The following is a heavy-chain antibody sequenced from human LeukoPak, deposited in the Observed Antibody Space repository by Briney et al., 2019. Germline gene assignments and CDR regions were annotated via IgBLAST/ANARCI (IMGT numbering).Heavy chain of an antibody. D-gene: IGHD2-2*01. CDR1: GYTFTGNY. V-gene: IGHV1-2*02. CDR2: INPNSGGT. CDR3: ARLLGDIVVVPAASLGY. Sequence: ASVKVSCKASGYTFTGNYMHWLRQAPGQGLQWMGWINPNSGGTNYAQKFQGRVTMTRDTSISTAYMELSRLRSDDTAVYYCARLLGDIVVVPAASLGYWGQGTLVTVSS. J-gene: IGHJ4*02.